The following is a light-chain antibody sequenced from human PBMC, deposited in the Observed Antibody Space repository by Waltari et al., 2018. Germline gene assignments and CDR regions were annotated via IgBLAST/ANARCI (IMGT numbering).Light chain of an antibody. V-gene: IGLV1-44*01. CDR1: AAHNHPTS. Sequence: QSVLSQPPAASGTPGQRAPPPCSGTAAHNHPTSLPRYHQPPGAAPPPLIYLNNHRPSGVPDRFSGSKSGTSASLAISGLRSEDEALYYCATWDGSVNGDWVFGGGTKLTVL. CDR3: ATWDGSVNGDWV. CDR2: LNN. J-gene: IGLJ3*02.